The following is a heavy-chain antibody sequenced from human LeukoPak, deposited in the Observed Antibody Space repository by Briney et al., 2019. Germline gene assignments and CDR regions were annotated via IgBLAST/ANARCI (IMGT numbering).Heavy chain of an antibody. CDR2: INHSGST. CDR1: GGSFSGYY. J-gene: IGHJ4*02. V-gene: IGHV4-34*01. Sequence: PSETLSLTCAVYGGSFSGYYWSWIRQPPGKGLEWIGEINHSGSTNYNPSLKSRVTMSLDTSKNQFSLKLNSVSAADTAVYYCAGGLGSDWHFDYWGQGTLVTVSS. D-gene: IGHD3-9*01. CDR3: AGGLGSDWHFDY.